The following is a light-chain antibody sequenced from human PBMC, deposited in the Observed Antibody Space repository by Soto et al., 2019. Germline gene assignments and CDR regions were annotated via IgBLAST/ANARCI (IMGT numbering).Light chain of an antibody. CDR1: SSNIGAGSD. V-gene: IGLV1-40*01. Sequence: QAVVTQPPSVSGAPGQRVTISCTGSSSNIGAGSDVHWYQQLPRTAPKLLIYGNTNRPSGVPDRFSGSKSGTSASLAITGLQAEDEADYYCQSYDSSLSAFYVFGTGTQLTVL. CDR3: QSYDSSLSAFYV. J-gene: IGLJ1*01. CDR2: GNT.